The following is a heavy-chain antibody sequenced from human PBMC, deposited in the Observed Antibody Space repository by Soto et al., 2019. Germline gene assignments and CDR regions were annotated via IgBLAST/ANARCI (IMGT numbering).Heavy chain of an antibody. Sequence: QVQLVQSGAEVKKPGSSVKVSCKASGGTFSSYAISWVRQAPGQGLEWMGGCIPIFGTANYAQKFQGRVKITAEESTIKAYMELRSLRSEDTAVYYCARSSRAMVRGVIIPDYYYYSGMDVWGQGTTVTVSS. J-gene: IGHJ6*02. CDR2: CIPIFGTA. V-gene: IGHV1-69*01. CDR1: GGTFSSYA. D-gene: IGHD3-10*01. CDR3: ARSSRAMVRGVIIPDYYYYSGMDV.